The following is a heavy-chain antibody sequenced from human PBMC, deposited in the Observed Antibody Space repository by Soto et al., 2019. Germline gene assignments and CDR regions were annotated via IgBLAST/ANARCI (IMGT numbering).Heavy chain of an antibody. V-gene: IGHV2-5*02. CDR1: GFSVSTSRVG. CDR3: AHKGGRGAGMDV. Sequence: QITLKESGPTLVKPTQTLTLTCTFSGFSVSTSRVGVAWIRQPPGKALEWLALIYWDGDERYSPFLQSRVTITKDTSKNQVVLTMTNMDPVDTATYYCAHKGGRGAGMDVWGQGTTVTVSS. J-gene: IGHJ6*02. D-gene: IGHD2-15*01. CDR2: IYWDGDE.